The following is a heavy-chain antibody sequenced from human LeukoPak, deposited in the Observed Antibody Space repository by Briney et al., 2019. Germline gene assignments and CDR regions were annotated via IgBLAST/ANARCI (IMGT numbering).Heavy chain of an antibody. Sequence: GGSLRLSCAASGFTFSSYGMHWVRQAPGKGLEWVAVISYDGSNKYYADSVKGRFTISRDNSKNTLYLQMNSLRAEDTAVYYCAKDLGSSWSGDYWSQGTLVTVSS. CDR3: AKDLGSSWSGDY. CDR1: GFTFSSYG. V-gene: IGHV3-30*18. CDR2: ISYDGSNK. D-gene: IGHD6-13*01. J-gene: IGHJ4*02.